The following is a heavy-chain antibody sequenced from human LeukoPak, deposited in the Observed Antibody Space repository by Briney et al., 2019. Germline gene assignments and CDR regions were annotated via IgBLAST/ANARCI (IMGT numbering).Heavy chain of an antibody. CDR1: GYTLTELS. CDR3: ATDPRIVGATSDAFDI. CDR2: FDPEDGET. Sequence: ASVKVSCKVSGYTLTELSMHWVRQAPGKGLEWMGGFDPEDGETIHAQKFQGRVTMTEDTSTDTAYMELSSLRSEDTAVYYCATDPRIVGATSDAFDIWGQGTMVAVSS. J-gene: IGHJ3*02. D-gene: IGHD1-26*01. V-gene: IGHV1-24*01.